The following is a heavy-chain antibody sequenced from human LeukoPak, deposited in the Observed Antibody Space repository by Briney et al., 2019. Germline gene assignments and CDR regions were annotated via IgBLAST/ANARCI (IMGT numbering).Heavy chain of an antibody. D-gene: IGHD6-19*01. CDR1: GFTFSSYW. J-gene: IGHJ6*02. CDR2: IKQDGSEK. CDR3: ARDLRYSSGWTTIQKAYYYYGMDV. Sequence: GGSLRLSCAASGFTFSSYWTSWVRQAPGKGLEWVANIKQDGSEKYYVDSVKGRFTISRDNAKNSLYLQMNSLRAEDTAVYYCARDLRYSSGWTTIQKAYYYYGMDVWGQGTTVTVSS. V-gene: IGHV3-7*01.